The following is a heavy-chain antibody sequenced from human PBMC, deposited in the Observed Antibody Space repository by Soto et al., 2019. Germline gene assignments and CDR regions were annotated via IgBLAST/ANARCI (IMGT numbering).Heavy chain of an antibody. Sequence: GGALRVSCAASGFTGSSYTMGWVRQAPGKGLEWVSDINASGSRTYYADSVKGRFTISRDNSRNTLYLQMNSLRDEDTAVYYCAKALHASAYDHWGQGSLVTVSS. J-gene: IGHJ4*02. D-gene: IGHD6-25*01. CDR1: GFTGSSYT. V-gene: IGHV3-23*01. CDR3: AKALHASAYDH. CDR2: INASGSRT.